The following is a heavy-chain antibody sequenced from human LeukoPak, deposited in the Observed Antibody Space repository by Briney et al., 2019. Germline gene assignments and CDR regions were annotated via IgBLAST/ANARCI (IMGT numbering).Heavy chain of an antibody. CDR2: IYSGGST. J-gene: IGHJ4*02. V-gene: IGHV3-53*01. CDR3: ALGYYYDSSGPAAFDY. Sequence: GGSLRLSCAASGFTVSSNYMSWVRQAPGKGLEWVSVIYSGGSTYYADSVKGRFTISRDNSKNTLYLQMNSLRAEDTAVYYCALGYYYDSSGPAAFDYWSQGTLVTVSS. CDR1: GFTVSSNY. D-gene: IGHD3-22*01.